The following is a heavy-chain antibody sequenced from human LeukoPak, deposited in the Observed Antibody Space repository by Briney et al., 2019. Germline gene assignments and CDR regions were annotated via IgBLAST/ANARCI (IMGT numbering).Heavy chain of an antibody. CDR3: AKPGYSSSWFGAFDI. CDR1: GFTFDDYA. CDR2: ISWDGGST. D-gene: IGHD6-13*01. J-gene: IGHJ3*02. Sequence: GGSLRLSCAASGFTFDDYAMHLVRQAPGKGLEWVSLISWDGGSTYYADSVKGRFTFSRDNSKNSLYLQMNSLRAEDTALYYCAKPGYSSSWFGAFDIWGQGTMVTVSS. V-gene: IGHV3-43D*03.